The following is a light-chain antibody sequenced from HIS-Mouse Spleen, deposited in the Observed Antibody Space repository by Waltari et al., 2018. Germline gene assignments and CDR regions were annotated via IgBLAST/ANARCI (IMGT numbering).Light chain of an antibody. Sequence: QSALTQPASVSGSPGQSITISCTGHSREVWSYNLFPWYQQPPGKAPKHMIYGGSKRPSGVSNRFSGSKSGNTASLTISGLQAEDEADYYCCSYAGSSTWVFGGGTKLTVL. CDR3: CSYAGSSTWV. CDR2: GGS. V-gene: IGLV2-23*01. J-gene: IGLJ3*02. CDR1: SREVWSYNL.